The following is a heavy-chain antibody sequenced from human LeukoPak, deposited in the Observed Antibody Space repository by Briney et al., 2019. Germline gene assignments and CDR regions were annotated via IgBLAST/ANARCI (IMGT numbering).Heavy chain of an antibody. CDR3: AKGTYGSGTYGAHDY. V-gene: IGHV3-23*01. J-gene: IGHJ4*02. Sequence: GGSLRLSCAASGFTFSSYGMTWVRQAPGKGLEWVSAISGSGDSTYYADSVKGRFTIPRDNSKNTLYLQMNSLRAEDTAVYYCAKGTYGSGTYGAHDYWGQGTLVTVSS. D-gene: IGHD3-10*01. CDR2: ISGSGDST. CDR1: GFTFSSYG.